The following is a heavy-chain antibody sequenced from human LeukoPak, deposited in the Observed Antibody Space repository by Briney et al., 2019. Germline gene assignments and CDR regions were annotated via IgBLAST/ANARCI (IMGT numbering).Heavy chain of an antibody. D-gene: IGHD1-20*01. V-gene: IGHV4-39*02. CDR2: IYYSGST. Sequence: PSETLSLTCSVSGGSISSSNYYWGWIRQPPGEGLEWIATIYYSGSTYYNPSLKSRVTIFIDTSKNDFSLKLSSVTAADTAVYYCARLTRTTPLDYWGQGILVTVSS. CDR1: GGSISSSNYY. CDR3: ARLTRTTPLDY. J-gene: IGHJ4*02.